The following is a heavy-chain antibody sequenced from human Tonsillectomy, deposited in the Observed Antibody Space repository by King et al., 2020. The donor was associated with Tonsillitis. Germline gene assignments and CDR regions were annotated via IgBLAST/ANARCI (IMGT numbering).Heavy chain of an antibody. CDR1: GGSFSGYY. J-gene: IGHJ4*02. D-gene: IGHD3-9*01. V-gene: IGHV4-34*01. Sequence: VKLQQWGAGLLKPSETLSLTCAVYGGSFSGYYWSWIRQPPGKGLEWIGEINHSGSTNYNPSLKSRVTISVDTSKNQFSLKLSSVTAADTAVYYCARGRLRYFDWLLYYFDYWGQGTLVTVSS. CDR3: ARGRLRYFDWLLYYFDY. CDR2: INHSGST.